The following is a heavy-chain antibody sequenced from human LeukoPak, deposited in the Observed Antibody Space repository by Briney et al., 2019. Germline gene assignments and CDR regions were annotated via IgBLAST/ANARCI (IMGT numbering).Heavy chain of an antibody. V-gene: IGHV1-46*03. CDR3: ARASTRPTCYYYYYMDV. CDR1: GYTFTSYY. D-gene: IGHD2/OR15-2a*01. CDR2: INPSGGST. J-gene: IGHJ6*03. Sequence: ASVKVSCKASGYTFTSYYMHWVRQAPGQGLEWMGIINPSGGSTSYAQKFQGRVTMTRDTSTSTVYMELSSLRSEDTAVYYCARASTRPTCYYYYYMDVWGKGTTVTVSS.